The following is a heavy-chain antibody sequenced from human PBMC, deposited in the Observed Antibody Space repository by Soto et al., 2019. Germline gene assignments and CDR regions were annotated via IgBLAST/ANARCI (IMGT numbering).Heavy chain of an antibody. V-gene: IGHV3-23*01. CDR3: AKNQGVELVPLATVDWFDP. CDR1: GFIFENFG. CDR2: ISGSGFKK. D-gene: IGHD1-26*01. J-gene: IGHJ5*02. Sequence: HPGGSLRLSCAASGFIFENFGMSWVRQAPGKGLEWISSISGSGFKKYYADSVKGRFTISRDNSKSTVCLELNNLSAEDTAVYHCAKNQGVELVPLATVDWFDPWGQGSVVTVSS.